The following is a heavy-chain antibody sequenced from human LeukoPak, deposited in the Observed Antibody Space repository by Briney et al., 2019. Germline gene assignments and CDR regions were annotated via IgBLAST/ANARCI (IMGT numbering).Heavy chain of an antibody. D-gene: IGHD5-12*01. V-gene: IGHV1-2*02. J-gene: IGHJ4*02. Sequence: ASVKVSCKASGYTFTGYYMHWVRQAPGQGLEWMGWINPNSGGTNYAQKFQGRVTMTRDTSISTAYMELSRLRSDDTAVYYCTRSPYSGYDYFDYWGQGTLVTVSS. CDR1: GYTFTGYY. CDR2: INPNSGGT. CDR3: TRSPYSGYDYFDY.